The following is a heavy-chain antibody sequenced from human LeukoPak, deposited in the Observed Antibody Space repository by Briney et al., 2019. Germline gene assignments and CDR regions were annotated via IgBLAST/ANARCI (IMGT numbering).Heavy chain of an antibody. CDR3: AKWNGGRYHFAS. Sequence: SETLSLTCTVSGGSVSGYYWNWLRQPPGEGLEWIGYVSNSGSGYTKYNPSLESRVTMSVETSKNQFSLKLSPVTAADTAVYYCAKWNGGRYHFASWGQGTLVTVSS. D-gene: IGHD1-26*01. CDR1: GGSVSGYY. CDR2: VSNSGSGYT. V-gene: IGHV4-59*02. J-gene: IGHJ4*02.